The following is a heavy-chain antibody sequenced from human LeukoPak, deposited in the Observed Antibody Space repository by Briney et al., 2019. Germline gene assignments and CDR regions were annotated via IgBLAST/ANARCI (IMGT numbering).Heavy chain of an antibody. CDR3: TKGMATIRRHIDS. CDR1: GFSFSDCA. V-gene: IGHV3-23*01. Sequence: GGSLRLSCAASGFSFSDCAMSWVRQAPGRGLEWVSSISGSAGSTYYANSMKGRFTISRDNPKNTLHLEMNSLRAEDTAIYYCTKGMATIRRHIDSWGQGTLVTASS. J-gene: IGHJ4*02. CDR2: ISGSAGST. D-gene: IGHD5-24*01.